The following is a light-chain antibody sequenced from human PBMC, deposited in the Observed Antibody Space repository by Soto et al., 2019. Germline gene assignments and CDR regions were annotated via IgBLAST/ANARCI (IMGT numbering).Light chain of an antibody. CDR2: NAS. CDR1: QTISSW. CDR3: QHYNSYSEA. Sequence: DIQMTQSHSTLSGSVGDRVTITCRASQTISSWLAWYQQKPGKAPKLLIYNASTLKSGVPSRFSGSRSGTEFTLTISSLQPDDFATYYCQHYNSYSEAFGQGTKVELK. J-gene: IGKJ1*01. V-gene: IGKV1-5*03.